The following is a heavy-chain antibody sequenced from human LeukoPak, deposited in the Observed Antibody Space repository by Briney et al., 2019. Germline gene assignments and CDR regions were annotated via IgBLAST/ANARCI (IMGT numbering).Heavy chain of an antibody. V-gene: IGHV1-18*01. CDR1: GYTFTSYG. CDR3: ARERVSAGLGYCSGGSCYSGIDAFDI. D-gene: IGHD2-15*01. J-gene: IGHJ3*02. Sequence: ASVKVSCKVSGYTFTSYGISWVRQAPGQGLEWMGWISAYNGNTNYAQKLQGRVTMTTDTSTSTAYMELRSLRSEDTAVYYCARERVSAGLGYCSGGSCYSGIDAFDIWGQGTMVTVSS. CDR2: ISAYNGNT.